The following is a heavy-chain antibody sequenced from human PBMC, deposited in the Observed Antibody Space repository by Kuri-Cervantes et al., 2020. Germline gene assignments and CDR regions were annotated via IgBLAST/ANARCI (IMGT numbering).Heavy chain of an antibody. CDR1: GGALAYYY. Sequence: SETLSLTCSFSGGALAYYYWSWIRQPPGKGLEWIEYVYYTWHTYYNTSLKSGVTISVDTSKNQFSLKLRSVSAADTAVYYCARGQSTMVRGIIGPGSGFDQWGQGTPVTVSS. J-gene: IGHJ4*02. CDR2: VYYTWHT. V-gene: IGHV4-59*12. D-gene: IGHD3-10*01. CDR3: ARGQSTMVRGIIGPGSGFDQ.